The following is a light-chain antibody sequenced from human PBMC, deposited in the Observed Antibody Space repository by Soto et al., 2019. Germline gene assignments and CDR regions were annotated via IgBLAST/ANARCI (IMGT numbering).Light chain of an antibody. V-gene: IGKV3-20*01. J-gene: IGKJ2*01. CDR1: XSVSSSY. CDR2: GAS. CDR3: QQYGSSPRT. Sequence: EIVLTQSPGTLSLSPGERATLSCRAXXSVSSSYLAWYQQKPGQAPRLLIYGASSRATGIPDRFSGSGSGTDFTLTISRLEPEDFAVYYCQQYGSSPRTFGQGTKLEIK.